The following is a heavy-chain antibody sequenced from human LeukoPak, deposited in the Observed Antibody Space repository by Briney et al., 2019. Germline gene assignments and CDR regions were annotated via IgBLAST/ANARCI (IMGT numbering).Heavy chain of an antibody. D-gene: IGHD5-18*01. J-gene: IGHJ4*02. Sequence: GGSLRLSCTASGFTFSSYSMNWVRQAPGKGLEWVSSISSSSSYIYYADSVKGRFTISRDNSKNTLYLQMSRLRAEDTAVYYCARDQSRGIQLWLALDYWGQGTLVTVSS. V-gene: IGHV3-21*01. CDR3: ARDQSRGIQLWLALDY. CDR2: ISSSSSYI. CDR1: GFTFSSYS.